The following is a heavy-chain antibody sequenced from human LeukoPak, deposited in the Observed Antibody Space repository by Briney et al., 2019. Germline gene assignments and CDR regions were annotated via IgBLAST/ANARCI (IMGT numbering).Heavy chain of an antibody. Sequence: ASVKVSCKASGYDFTSVGITWVRQAPGQGLEWMGWINPNSGGTNYAQKFQGRVTMTRDTSISTAYMELSRLKSDDTAVYLCARDYGTTAVPYFDYWGQGSLVTVSS. V-gene: IGHV1-2*02. CDR2: INPNSGGT. CDR3: ARDYGTTAVPYFDY. J-gene: IGHJ4*02. CDR1: GYDFTSVG. D-gene: IGHD1-1*01.